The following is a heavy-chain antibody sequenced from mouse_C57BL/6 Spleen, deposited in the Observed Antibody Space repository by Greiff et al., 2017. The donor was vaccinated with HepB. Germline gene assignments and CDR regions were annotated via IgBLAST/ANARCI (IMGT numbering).Heavy chain of an antibody. CDR1: GFNIKDYY. J-gene: IGHJ4*01. D-gene: IGHD2-1*01. V-gene: IGHV14-1*01. CDR2: IDPEDGDT. Sequence: VQLQQSGAELVRPGASVKLSCTASGFNIKDYYMHWVKQRPEQGLEWIGRIDPEDGDTEYAPKFQGKATMTADTSSNTAYLQLSSLKSEDSAVYYCTVYYGNYDAMDYWGQGTSVTVSS. CDR3: TVYYGNYDAMDY.